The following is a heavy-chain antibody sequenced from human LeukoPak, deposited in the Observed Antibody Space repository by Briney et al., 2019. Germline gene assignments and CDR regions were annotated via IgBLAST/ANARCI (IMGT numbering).Heavy chain of an antibody. Sequence: SETLSLTCTVSGGSISSYYWSWIRQPAGKGLEWIGRIYTGGSTNYNPSLKSRVTMSVDSSNNQFSLKLSSVTAADTAVYYCARENTGSYREFDYWGQGALVTVSS. D-gene: IGHD1-26*01. CDR2: IYTGGST. CDR3: ARENTGSYREFDY. CDR1: GGSISSYY. V-gene: IGHV4-4*07. J-gene: IGHJ4*02.